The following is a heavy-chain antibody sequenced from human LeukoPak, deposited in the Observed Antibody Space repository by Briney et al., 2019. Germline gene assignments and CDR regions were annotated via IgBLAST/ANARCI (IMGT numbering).Heavy chain of an antibody. Sequence: EPGGSLRLSCAASGFTFSSYGMHWVRQAPGKGLEWVAFIRYDGSNKYYADSVKGRFTISRDNSKNTLYLQMNSLRAEDTAVYYCAKEVDDFWSGYYYFDYWGQGTLVTVSS. D-gene: IGHD3-3*01. V-gene: IGHV3-30*02. J-gene: IGHJ4*02. CDR3: AKEVDDFWSGYYYFDY. CDR1: GFTFSSYG. CDR2: IRYDGSNK.